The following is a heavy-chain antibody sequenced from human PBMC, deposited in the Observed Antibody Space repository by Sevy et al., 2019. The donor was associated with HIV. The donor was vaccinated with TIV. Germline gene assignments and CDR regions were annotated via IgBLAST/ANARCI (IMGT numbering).Heavy chain of an antibody. CDR1: GFTFSNYA. J-gene: IGHJ4*02. Sequence: GGSLRLSCAASGFTFSNYAMHWVRQAPGKGLEWVAGISHDGSNKYYADSVKGRFTISRDNSKNTLFVQMNSLKAEDTAAYNCARDRSSNWMNYFFDYWGQGALVTVSS. CDR3: ARDRSSNWMNYFFDY. CDR2: ISHDGSNK. D-gene: IGHD6-13*01. V-gene: IGHV3-30*04.